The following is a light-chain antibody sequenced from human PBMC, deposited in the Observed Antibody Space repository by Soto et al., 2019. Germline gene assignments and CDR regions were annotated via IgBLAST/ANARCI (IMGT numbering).Light chain of an antibody. Sequence: QSVLTQPPSVSGAPGQRVTISCTGNNSNLGAGYDVHWYQQLPGAAPKLVIFGNRNRPSGVPERFSGSKSGTSASLAITGLQAEDEADYYCQAYDYSLGGSYVFGTGTKVTVL. CDR2: GNR. CDR1: NSNLGAGYD. V-gene: IGLV1-40*01. CDR3: QAYDYSLGGSYV. J-gene: IGLJ1*01.